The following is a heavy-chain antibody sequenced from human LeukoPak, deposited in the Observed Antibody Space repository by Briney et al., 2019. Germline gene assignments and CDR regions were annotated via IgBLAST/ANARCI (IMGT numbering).Heavy chain of an antibody. D-gene: IGHD3-9*01. CDR1: GGFISSYY. Sequence: SETLSLTCTVSGGFISSYYWSWIRQPPGKGLEWIGYIYYSGSTNYNPSLKSRVTISVDTSKNQFSLKLSSVTAADTAVYYCASYDILTGHDYWGQGTLVTVSS. J-gene: IGHJ4*02. V-gene: IGHV4-59*08. CDR2: IYYSGST. CDR3: ASYDILTGHDY.